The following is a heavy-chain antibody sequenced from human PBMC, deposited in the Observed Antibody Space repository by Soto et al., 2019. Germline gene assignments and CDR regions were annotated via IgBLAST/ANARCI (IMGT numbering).Heavy chain of an antibody. V-gene: IGHV1-58*01. Sequence: SVKVSCKASGFTFTSSAVQWVRQARGQRLEWIGWIVVGSGNTNYAQKFQERVTITRDMSTSTAYMELSSLRSEDTAVYYCAAVSPSIAARAAFDIWGQGTMVTVSS. J-gene: IGHJ3*02. CDR2: IVVGSGNT. CDR3: AAVSPSIAARAAFDI. CDR1: GFTFTSSA. D-gene: IGHD6-6*01.